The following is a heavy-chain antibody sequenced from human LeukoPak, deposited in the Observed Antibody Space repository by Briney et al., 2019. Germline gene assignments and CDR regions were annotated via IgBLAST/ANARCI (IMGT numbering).Heavy chain of an antibody. J-gene: IGHJ4*02. V-gene: IGHV1-8*01. CDR1: GYTFTSYD. D-gene: IGHD6-19*01. CDR3: AKALISHSSGWYGFDY. CDR2: MNPNSGNT. Sequence: ASVKVSCKASGYTFTSYDINWVRQATGQGLEWMGWMNPNSGNTGYAQKFQGRVTMTRNTSISTAYMELSSLRAEDTALYYCAKALISHSSGWYGFDYWGQGTLVTVSS.